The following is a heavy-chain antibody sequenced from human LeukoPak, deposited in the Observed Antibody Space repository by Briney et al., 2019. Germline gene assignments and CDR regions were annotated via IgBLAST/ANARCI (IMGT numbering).Heavy chain of an antibody. V-gene: IGHV3-11*01. J-gene: IGHJ4*02. Sequence: GGSLRLSCAASGFTFSDYYMSWIRQAPGKGLEWVSYISSSGSTIYYADSVKGRFTISRDNARNSLYLQMNSLRAEDTAVYYCARDSPIAAAGTIRHWGQGTLVTVSS. CDR1: GFTFSDYY. D-gene: IGHD6-13*01. CDR2: ISSSGSTI. CDR3: ARDSPIAAAGTIRH.